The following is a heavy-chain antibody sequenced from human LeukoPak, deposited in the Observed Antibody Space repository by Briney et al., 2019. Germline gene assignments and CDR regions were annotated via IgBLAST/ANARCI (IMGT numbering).Heavy chain of an antibody. V-gene: IGHV3-48*03. Sequence: GDLLLSCAAAGCAFSSYEMNWVRRAPGQGREGVSCISSSGSTIYYTDYVKGRFTISIEKATNSLYLQMNRLRADAAAVYFYSEFGITMMGGVWGKGTTVTISS. D-gene: IGHD3-22*01. CDR1: GCAFSSYE. CDR2: ISSSGSTI. J-gene: IGHJ6*04. CDR3: SEFGITMMGGV.